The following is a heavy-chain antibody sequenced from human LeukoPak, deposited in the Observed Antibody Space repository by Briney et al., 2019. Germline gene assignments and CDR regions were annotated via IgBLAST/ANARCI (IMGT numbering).Heavy chain of an antibody. D-gene: IGHD3-3*01. Sequence: SVKVSCKASGGTFSSYAISWVRQAPGQGLEWIGGIIPIFGTANYAQKFQGRVTITADESTSTAYMELSSLRSEDTAVYYCARASYYDFWIGWFDPWGQGTLVTVSS. CDR1: GGTFSSYA. V-gene: IGHV1-69*13. CDR3: ARASYYDFWIGWFDP. J-gene: IGHJ5*02. CDR2: IIPIFGTA.